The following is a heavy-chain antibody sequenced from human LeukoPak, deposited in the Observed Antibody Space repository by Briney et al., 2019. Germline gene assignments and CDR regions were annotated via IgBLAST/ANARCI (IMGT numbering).Heavy chain of an antibody. D-gene: IGHD3-10*01. CDR1: GYTFTSYG. V-gene: IGHV1-18*01. CDR3: ARDLRAYYYGSGSSLENWFDP. Sequence: ASVKVSCKASGYTFTSYGISWVRQAPGQGLEWMGWISAYNGDTNYAQKLQGRVTMTTDTSTSTAYMELRSLRSDDTAVYYCARDLRAYYYGSGSSLENWFDPWGQGTLVTVSS. CDR2: ISAYNGDT. J-gene: IGHJ5*02.